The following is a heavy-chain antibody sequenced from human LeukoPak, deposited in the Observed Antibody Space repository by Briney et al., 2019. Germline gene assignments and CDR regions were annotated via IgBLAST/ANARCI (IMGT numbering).Heavy chain of an antibody. J-gene: IGHJ5*02. V-gene: IGHV3-7*01. CDR2: IKQDGSEK. CDR3: ARAPLWFGELSSSWFDP. CDR1: GGSISSSSYY. Sequence: PSETLSLTCTVSGGSISSSSYYWGWIRQPPGKGLEWVANIKQDGSEKYYVDSVKGRFTISRDNAKNSLYLQMNSLRAEDTAVYYCARAPLWFGELSSSWFDPWGQGTLVTVSS. D-gene: IGHD3-10*01.